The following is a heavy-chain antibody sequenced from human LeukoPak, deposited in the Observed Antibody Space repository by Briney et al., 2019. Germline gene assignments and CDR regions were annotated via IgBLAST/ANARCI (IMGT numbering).Heavy chain of an antibody. J-gene: IGHJ4*02. V-gene: IGHV4-34*01. CDR1: GGSFSGYY. CDR3: ARGSGPDY. CDR2: INHSGST. Sequence: PSETLSLTCAVYGGSFSGYYWSWIRQPPGEGLEWIGEINHSGSTNYNPSLKSRVTISVDTSKNQFSLKLSSVTAADTAVYYCARGSGPDYWGQGTLVTVSS.